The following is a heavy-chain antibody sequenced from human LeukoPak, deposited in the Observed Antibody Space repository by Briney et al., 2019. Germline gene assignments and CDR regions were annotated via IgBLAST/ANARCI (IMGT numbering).Heavy chain of an antibody. V-gene: IGHV4-4*02. CDR1: GGSVSSGNW. CDR3: AREISLVKVAGASYYFDY. J-gene: IGHJ4*02. CDR2: IYHSGIT. D-gene: IGHD6-19*01. Sequence: SETLSLTCVVSGGSVSSGNWWSWVRQPPGKGLEWIGEIYHSGITNYNPSLKSRVTISVDTSKNHFSLNLNSVTAADTAVYYCAREISLVKVAGASYYFDYWGRGSLVTVSS.